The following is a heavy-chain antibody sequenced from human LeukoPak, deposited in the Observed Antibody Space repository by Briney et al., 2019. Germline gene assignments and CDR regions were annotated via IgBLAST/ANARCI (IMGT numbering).Heavy chain of an antibody. V-gene: IGHV4-34*01. Sequence: PSETLSLTCAVCGGSFSGYYWSWIRQPPGKGLEWIGEINHSGSTNYNPSLKSRVTISVDTSKNQFSLKLSSVTAADTAVYYCARRVRGVIPCDYWGQGTLVTVSS. CDR2: INHSGST. CDR3: ARRVRGVIPCDY. J-gene: IGHJ4*02. CDR1: GGSFSGYY. D-gene: IGHD3-10*01.